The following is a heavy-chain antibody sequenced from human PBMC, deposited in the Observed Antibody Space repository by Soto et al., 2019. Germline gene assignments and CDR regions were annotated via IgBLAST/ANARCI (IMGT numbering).Heavy chain of an antibody. CDR1: GGTFSSYA. CDR3: ARALNSGSYYDWFDP. Sequence: GASVKVSCKASGGTFSSYAISWVRQAPGQGLEWMGGIIPIFGTANYAQKFQGRVTITADESTSTAYMELSSLRSEDTAVYYCARALNSGSYYDWFDPWGQGTLVTVSS. D-gene: IGHD1-26*01. J-gene: IGHJ5*02. V-gene: IGHV1-69*13. CDR2: IIPIFGTA.